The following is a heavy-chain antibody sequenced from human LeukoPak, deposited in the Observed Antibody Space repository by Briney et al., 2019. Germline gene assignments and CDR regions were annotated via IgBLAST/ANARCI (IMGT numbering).Heavy chain of an antibody. Sequence: GGSLRLSCAASGFTFSSHTMSWVRQAPGKGLEWVSGISGSGVNTYYANSVKGRFTISGDNAKNSLYLQMNGLGAEDTAVYYCARELNGYGYYFFDYWGPGTLVTVSS. CDR3: ARELNGYGYYFFDY. D-gene: IGHD3-16*01. V-gene: IGHV3-23*01. J-gene: IGHJ4*02. CDR2: ISGSGVNT. CDR1: GFTFSSHT.